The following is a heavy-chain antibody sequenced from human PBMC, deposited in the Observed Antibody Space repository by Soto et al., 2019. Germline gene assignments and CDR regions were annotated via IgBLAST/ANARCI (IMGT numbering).Heavy chain of an antibody. D-gene: IGHD1-7*01. Sequence: GGSLRLSCAASGFTFSGSAMHWVRQASGKGLEWVGRIRSKTNNYATEYAASVKGRFTISRDDSKNTAYLQMNSLKTEDTAVYYCARDQLELDYYYGMDVWGQGTTVTVSS. CDR1: GFTFSGSA. CDR3: ARDQLELDYYYGMDV. J-gene: IGHJ6*02. CDR2: IRSKTNNYAT. V-gene: IGHV3-73*01.